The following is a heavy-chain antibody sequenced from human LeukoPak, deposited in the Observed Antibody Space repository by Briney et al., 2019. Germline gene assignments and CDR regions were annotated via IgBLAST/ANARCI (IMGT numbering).Heavy chain of an antibody. J-gene: IGHJ3*02. V-gene: IGHV4-4*07. Sequence: PSETLSLTCTVSGGSISSYYWSWIRQPAGKGLEWIGRIDTSGNTNYKPSLKSRVTMSVDTSKNQFSLKLSSVTAADTAVYYCARRYNRSAFDIWGQGTMVTVSS. CDR2: IDTSGNT. CDR3: ARRYNRSAFDI. CDR1: GGSISSYY. D-gene: IGHD1-14*01.